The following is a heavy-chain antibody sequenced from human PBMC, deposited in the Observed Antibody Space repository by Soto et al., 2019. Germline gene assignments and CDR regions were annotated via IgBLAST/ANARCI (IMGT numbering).Heavy chain of an antibody. Sequence: QVQLQESGPGLVKPSGTLSLTCAVSGGSISSSNWWSWVRQTPGKGLEWIGEIYHSGSTNYNPSLKGRVTISVDKSKNQFTLKLSAVTAADTAVYYCASVRGGYYYAMDVWGQGTTVTVSS. CDR2: IYHSGST. CDR3: ASVRGGYYYAMDV. V-gene: IGHV4-4*02. CDR1: GGSISSSNW. D-gene: IGHD3-10*02. J-gene: IGHJ6*02.